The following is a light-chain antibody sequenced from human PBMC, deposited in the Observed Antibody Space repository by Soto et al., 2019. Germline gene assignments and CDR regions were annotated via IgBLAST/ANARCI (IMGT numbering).Light chain of an antibody. CDR3: QQSSNWPPLT. Sequence: EIVVTQSPATLSLSPGERATLSCRTSQSVGSYLAWYQKKPGQAPRLLIYDASNRATGIPARFSGSGSGREFTLTISSLEPEDFAVYYCQQSSNWPPLTFGGGTKVEIK. CDR2: DAS. J-gene: IGKJ4*01. V-gene: IGKV3-11*02. CDR1: QSVGSY.